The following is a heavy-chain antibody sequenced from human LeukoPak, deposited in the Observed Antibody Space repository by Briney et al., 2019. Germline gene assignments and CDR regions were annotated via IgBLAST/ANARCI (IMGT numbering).Heavy chain of an antibody. CDR1: GASIDGHY. CDR3: ARLSRVAVAGSYGYHSMDV. J-gene: IGHJ6*02. D-gene: IGHD6-19*01. CDR2: VYYSGSI. V-gene: IGHV4-59*11. Sequence: KTSETPSLTCAVSGASIDGHYWSWIRLPPGKGLEWIGFVYYSGSISYNPSLKSRVTISADTSNNQFSLKLDSVTAADTAVYYCARLSRVAVAGSYGYHSMDVWGRGTTVTVSS.